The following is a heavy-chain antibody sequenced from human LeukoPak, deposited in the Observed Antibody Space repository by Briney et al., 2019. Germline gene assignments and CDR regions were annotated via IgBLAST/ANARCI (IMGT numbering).Heavy chain of an antibody. CDR2: ISSSGSTI. J-gene: IGHJ6*03. D-gene: IGHD3-10*01. Sequence: PGGSQRLSCAASGFTFSDYYMSWIRQAPGKGLEWVSYISSSGSTIYYADSVKGRFTISRDNAKNSLYLQMNSLRAEDTAVYYCARDLGGYYYYYMDVWGKGTTVTVSS. CDR3: ARDLGGYYYYYMDV. CDR1: GFTFSDYY. V-gene: IGHV3-11*04.